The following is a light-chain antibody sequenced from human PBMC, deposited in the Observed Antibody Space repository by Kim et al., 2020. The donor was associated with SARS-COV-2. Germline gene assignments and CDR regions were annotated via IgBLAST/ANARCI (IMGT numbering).Light chain of an antibody. J-gene: IGLJ3*02. CDR2: EDN. CDR3: QSYDSSNPWV. CDR1: SGRIASNY. Sequence: KAVTLSCTRSSGRIASNYVQWYQQRPGSAPTTVIYEDNQRPSGVPDRFSGSIDSSSNSASLTISGLKTEDEADYYCQSYDSSNPWVFGGGTQLTVL. V-gene: IGLV6-57*03.